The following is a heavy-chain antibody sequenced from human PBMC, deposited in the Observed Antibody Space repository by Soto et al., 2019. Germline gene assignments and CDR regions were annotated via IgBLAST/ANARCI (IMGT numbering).Heavy chain of an antibody. CDR3: ARELLVRTGTTTLDAFDI. V-gene: IGHV3-21*01. CDR2: ISSSSSYI. CDR1: GFTFSSYS. Sequence: GGSLRLSCAASGFTFSSYSMNWVRQAPGKGLEWVSSISSSSSYIYYADSVKGRFTISRDNAKNSLYLQMNSLRAEDTAVYYCARELLVRTGTTTLDAFDIWGQGTMVTVSS. J-gene: IGHJ3*02. D-gene: IGHD1-1*01.